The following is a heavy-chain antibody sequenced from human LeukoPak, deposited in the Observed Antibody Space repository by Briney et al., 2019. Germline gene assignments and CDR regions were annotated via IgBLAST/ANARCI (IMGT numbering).Heavy chain of an antibody. D-gene: IGHD3-10*01. Sequence: GGSLRLSCAASGFTFDDYAMHWVRQAPGKGLEWVSGISWNSGSIGYADSVKGRFTISRDNAKNSLYLQMNSLRAKDTALYYCAKDGDGYLDYWGQGTLVSVSS. CDR3: AKDGDGYLDY. CDR2: ISWNSGSI. CDR1: GFTFDDYA. J-gene: IGHJ4*02. V-gene: IGHV3-9*01.